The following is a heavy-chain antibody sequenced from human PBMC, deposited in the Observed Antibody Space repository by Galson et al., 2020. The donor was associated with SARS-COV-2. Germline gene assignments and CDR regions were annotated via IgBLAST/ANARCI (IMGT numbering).Heavy chain of an antibody. CDR3: AKLVATLTATDY. CDR1: GFTFDDYA. CDR2: ISWNSGSI. Sequence: GGSLRLSCAASGFTFDDYAMHWVRQAPGKGLEWVSGISWNSGSIGYADSVKGRFTISRDNAKNSLYLQMNSLRAEDTALYYCAKLVATLTATDYWGQGTLVTVSS. D-gene: IGHD5-12*01. J-gene: IGHJ4*02. V-gene: IGHV3-9*01.